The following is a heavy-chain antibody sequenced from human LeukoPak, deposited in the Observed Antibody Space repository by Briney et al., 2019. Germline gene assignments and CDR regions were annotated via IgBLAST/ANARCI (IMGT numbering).Heavy chain of an antibody. Sequence: SRTLSLTCTVSGGSISSGDYYWTWIRQPPGKGLEWIGEIHPSGTTYYNPSLNSRLIISADTSKKQFSLKLTSVTAADTAVYFCSRGTDAYKGGNYWGQGTLVTVSS. J-gene: IGHJ4*02. CDR2: IHPSGTT. CDR3: SRGTDAYKGGNY. D-gene: IGHD5-24*01. CDR1: GGSISSGDYY. V-gene: IGHV4-30-4*08.